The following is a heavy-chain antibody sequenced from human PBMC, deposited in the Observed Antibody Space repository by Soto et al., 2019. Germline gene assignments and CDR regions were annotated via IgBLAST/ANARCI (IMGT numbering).Heavy chain of an antibody. CDR3: ARGTPETCLDY. CDR1: SGSISSSNW. Sequence: QVQLQESGPGLVKPSGTLSLTCAVSSGSISSSNWWSWVRQPPGKGLEWIGEIYHSGSTNYNPSLMSLVTISVDKSKNQFSMKLSSVTAADTSGYYCARGTPETCLDYWGQGTLVNVSS. J-gene: IGHJ4*02. CDR2: IYHSGST. V-gene: IGHV4-4*02.